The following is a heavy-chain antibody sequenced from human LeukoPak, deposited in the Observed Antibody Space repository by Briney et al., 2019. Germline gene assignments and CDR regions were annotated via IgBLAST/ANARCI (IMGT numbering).Heavy chain of an antibody. D-gene: IGHD4-17*01. V-gene: IGHV1-46*01. CDR2: INPSGGST. CDR3: ARDSLYGVVDY. Sequence: ASVTVSCKTSGYTFTSYYIHWVRQAPGQGLEWMGKINPSGGSTSYAQKFQGRVAMTRDTSTSTVYMYLSSLRSEDMAVYYCARDSLYGVVDYWGQGTLVTVSS. J-gene: IGHJ4*02. CDR1: GYTFTSYY.